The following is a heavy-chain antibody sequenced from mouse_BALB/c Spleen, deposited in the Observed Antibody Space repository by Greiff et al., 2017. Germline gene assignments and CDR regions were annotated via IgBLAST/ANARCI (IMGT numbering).Heavy chain of an antibody. D-gene: IGHD2-14*01. J-gene: IGHJ3*01. V-gene: IGHV3-2*02. Sequence: EVQLQESGPGLVKPSQSLSLTCTVTGYSITSDYAWNWIRQFPGNKLEWMGYISYSGSTSYNPSLKSRISITRDTSKNQFFLQLNSVTTEDTATYYCATYYRYDEGAWFAYWGQGTLVTVSA. CDR1: GYSITSDYA. CDR3: ATYYRYDEGAWFAY. CDR2: ISYSGST.